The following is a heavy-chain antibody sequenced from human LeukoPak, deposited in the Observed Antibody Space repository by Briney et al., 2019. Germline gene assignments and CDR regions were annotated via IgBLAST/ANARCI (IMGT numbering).Heavy chain of an antibody. CDR3: ARRELLYYFDY. V-gene: IGHV3-21*01. J-gene: IGHJ4*02. D-gene: IGHD1-26*01. CDR1: GFTFRSYA. CDR2: ISSSSSYI. Sequence: GGSLRLSCAASGFTFRSYAMSWARLAPGKGLEWVSSISSSSSYIYYADSVKGRFTISRDNAKNSLYLQMNSLRAEDTAVYYCARRELLYYFDYWGQGTLVTVSS.